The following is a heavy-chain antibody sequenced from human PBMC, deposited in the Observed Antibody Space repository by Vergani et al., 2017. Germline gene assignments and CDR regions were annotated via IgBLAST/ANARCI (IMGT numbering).Heavy chain of an antibody. D-gene: IGHD5-18*01. Sequence: EVQMVESGGGLVQPGGSLRLSCAASGFTFSSYWMSWVRQTPGKGLEWVANIKQDGSEKYYVDSVKGRFTISRDNSKNTLYLQMNSLRAEETAVYYCARDSPDTAPGGMDVWGQGTTVTVSS. V-gene: IGHV3-7*03. CDR2: IKQDGSEK. CDR1: GFTFSSYW. CDR3: ARDSPDTAPGGMDV. J-gene: IGHJ6*02.